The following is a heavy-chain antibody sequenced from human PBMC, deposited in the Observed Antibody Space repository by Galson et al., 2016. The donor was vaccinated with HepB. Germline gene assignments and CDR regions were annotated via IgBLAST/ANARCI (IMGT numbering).Heavy chain of an antibody. J-gene: IGHJ6*02. CDR1: GFTFSSYG. CDR3: ARDGLYCGSTSCYLDV. D-gene: IGHD2-2*01. V-gene: IGHV3-33*01. CDR2: IWYDGSNK. Sequence: SLRLSCAASGFTFSSYGMHWVRQAPGKGLEWVAVIWYDGSNKYYADSVKGRFTISRDNSKNTLYLQMNSLRTEDTAVYYCARDGLYCGSTSCYLDVWGQGTTVTGSS.